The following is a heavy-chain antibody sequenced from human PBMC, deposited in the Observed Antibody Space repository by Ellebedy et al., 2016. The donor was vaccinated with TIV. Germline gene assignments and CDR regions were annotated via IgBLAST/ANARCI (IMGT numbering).Heavy chain of an antibody. Sequence: MPSETLSLTCTVSGASISTFSDFWGWIRQPPGKGLEWIGSLYYSGSAYYNPSLKSRVTISVDRSKNQLSLNVTSVTAADTAVYYCARGGAAGSSDYYYGMDVWGQGTTVTVSS. D-gene: IGHD6-13*01. J-gene: IGHJ6*02. CDR1: GASISTFSDF. CDR3: ARGGAAGSSDYYYGMDV. V-gene: IGHV4-39*01. CDR2: LYYSGSA.